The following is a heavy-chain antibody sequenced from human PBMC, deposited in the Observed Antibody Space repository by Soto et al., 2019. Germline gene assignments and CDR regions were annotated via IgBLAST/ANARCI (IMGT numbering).Heavy chain of an antibody. D-gene: IGHD2-2*01. CDR1: GGSISGYY. J-gene: IGHJ4*02. CDR2: IYSSGNT. Sequence: SETLSLTCTVSGGSISGYYWSWIRQPPGKGLEWIGYIYSSGNTNYDPSLKSRVTISVDTSRNQFSLKLSSVTAADTAVYYCARQFGSSTRCLPYIYYWGQGTLVPVSS. CDR3: ARQFGSSTRCLPYIYY. V-gene: IGHV4-59*08.